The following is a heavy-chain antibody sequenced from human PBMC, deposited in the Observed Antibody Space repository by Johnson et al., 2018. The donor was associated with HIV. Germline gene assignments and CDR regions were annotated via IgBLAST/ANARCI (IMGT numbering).Heavy chain of an antibody. D-gene: IGHD4-23*01. Sequence: VQLVESGGGLVQPGGSLRLSCAASGFTISGFYMSWVRQVPGKVPEWLSVVSSGVTSYYADPVWGRFTAASDNSKNPLYLQMNSLRAEDTAVYYCASPGTVVTGLAFDIWGQGTMVTVSS. V-gene: IGHV3-66*02. CDR2: VSSGVTS. CDR3: ASPGTVVTGLAFDI. J-gene: IGHJ3*02. CDR1: GFTISGFY.